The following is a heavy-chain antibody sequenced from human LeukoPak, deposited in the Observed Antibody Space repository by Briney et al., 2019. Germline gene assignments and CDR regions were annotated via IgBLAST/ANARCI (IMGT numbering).Heavy chain of an antibody. J-gene: IGHJ4*02. CDR3: ARHGSGMSTYYFDY. Sequence: RGESLKISCKGSGYSFNNYWIDWVRQMPGKGLEWMGIIFPGDSDTRYNPSFQGQVTISADKSIGTAYLQWSSLKASDTAIYYCARHGSGMSTYYFDYWGQGTQVTVSS. D-gene: IGHD3-10*01. CDR2: IFPGDSDT. V-gene: IGHV5-51*01. CDR1: GYSFNNYW.